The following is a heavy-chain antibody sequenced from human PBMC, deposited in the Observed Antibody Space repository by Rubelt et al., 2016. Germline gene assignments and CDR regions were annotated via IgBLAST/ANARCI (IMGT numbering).Heavy chain of an antibody. CDR3: ARYRGYGGYAFDI. D-gene: IGHD5-12*01. CDR2: IKGDGSWT. V-gene: IGHV3-74*01. Sequence: GKGLVWVSRIKGDGSWTSYADSVKGRFTISRDNSKNTLYLQMSSLRAEDTAVYYCARYRGYGGYAFDIWGQGTMVTVSS. J-gene: IGHJ3*02.